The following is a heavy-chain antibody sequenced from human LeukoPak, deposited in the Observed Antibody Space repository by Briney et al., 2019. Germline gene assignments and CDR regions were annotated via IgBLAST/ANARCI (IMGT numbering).Heavy chain of an antibody. CDR3: AKDRYCSGGSCYSNDAFDI. Sequence: PGGSLRLSCAASGFTFSSYAMSWVRQAPGKGLEWVSAISGSGGSTYYADSVKGRFTISRDNSKNTLYLQMNSLRAEDTAVCYCAKDRYCSGGSCYSNDAFDIWGQGTMVTVSS. CDR1: GFTFSSYA. V-gene: IGHV3-23*01. CDR2: ISGSGGST. D-gene: IGHD2-15*01. J-gene: IGHJ3*02.